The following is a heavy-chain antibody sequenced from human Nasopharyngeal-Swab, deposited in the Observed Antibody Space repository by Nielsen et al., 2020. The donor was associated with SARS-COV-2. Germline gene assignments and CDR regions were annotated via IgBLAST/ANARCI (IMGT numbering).Heavy chain of an antibody. CDR3: VKGTASIDF. Sequence: GGSLRLSCAVSGFMLSSSGMSWVRQAPGKGLEWVSGLNSAGTATYYADSVRGRFTISRDKSQNTLYLQMSSLGAEDTAVYYCVKGTASIDFWGQGTLVTVSS. J-gene: IGHJ4*02. V-gene: IGHV3-23*01. CDR1: GFMLSSSG. D-gene: IGHD2-21*02. CDR2: LNSAGTAT.